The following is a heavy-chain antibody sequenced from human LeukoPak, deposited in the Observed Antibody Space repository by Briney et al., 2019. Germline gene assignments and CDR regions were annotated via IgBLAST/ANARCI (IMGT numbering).Heavy chain of an antibody. CDR1: GGTFSSYA. CDR3: ARAWGSGRKYGNWFDP. D-gene: IGHD3-10*01. Sequence: GASVKVSCKASGGTFSSYAISWVRQAPGQGPEWMGGIIPIFGTANYAQKFQGRVTITADESTSTAYMELSSLRSEDTAVYYCARAWGSGRKYGNWFDPWGQGTLVTVSS. J-gene: IGHJ5*02. CDR2: IIPIFGTA. V-gene: IGHV1-69*01.